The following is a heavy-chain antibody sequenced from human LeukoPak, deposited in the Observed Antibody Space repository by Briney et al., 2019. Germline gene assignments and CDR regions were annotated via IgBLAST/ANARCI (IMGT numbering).Heavy chain of an antibody. D-gene: IGHD6-19*01. CDR3: ARSWPSGWSAGTFDY. J-gene: IGHJ4*02. Sequence: EASVKVSCKASGYTFTGYYMHWVRQAPGQGLEWMGWINPNSGGTNYAQKFQGRVTMTRDTSISTAYMELSRLRSDDTAVYYCARSWPSGWSAGTFDYWGQGTLVTVSS. CDR2: INPNSGGT. CDR1: GYTFTGYY. V-gene: IGHV1-2*02.